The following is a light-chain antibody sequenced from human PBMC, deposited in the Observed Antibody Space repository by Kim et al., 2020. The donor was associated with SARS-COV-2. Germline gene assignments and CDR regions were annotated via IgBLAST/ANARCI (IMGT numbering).Light chain of an antibody. CDR1: QSVSSY. CDR2: DAS. J-gene: IGKJ2*01. CDR3: QQRSNWRYT. V-gene: IGKV3-11*01. Sequence: SLSPGERATLSCRASQSVSSYLAWYQQKPGQAPRLLIYDASNRATGIPARFSGSWSGTDFTLTISSLEPEDFAVYYCQQRSNWRYTFGQGTKLEI.